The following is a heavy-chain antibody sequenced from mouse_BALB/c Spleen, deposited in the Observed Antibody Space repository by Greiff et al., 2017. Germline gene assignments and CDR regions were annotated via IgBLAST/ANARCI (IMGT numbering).Heavy chain of an antibody. J-gene: IGHJ3*01. Sequence: EVKLMESGGGLVQPGGSLRLSCATSGFTFTDYYMSWVRQPPGKALEWLGFIRNKANGYTTEYSASVKGRFTISRDNSQSILYLQMNTLRAEDSATYYCARDGWYLPYWGQGTLVTVSA. CDR1: GFTFTDYY. CDR2: IRNKANGYTT. CDR3: ARDGWYLPY. V-gene: IGHV7-3*02. D-gene: IGHD1-3*01.